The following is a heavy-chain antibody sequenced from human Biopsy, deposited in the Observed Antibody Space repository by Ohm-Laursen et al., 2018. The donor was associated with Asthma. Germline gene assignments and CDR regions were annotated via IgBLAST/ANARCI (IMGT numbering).Heavy chain of an antibody. J-gene: IGHJ4*02. Sequence: ASVKVSCKAFGYTFTSYYMHWVRQAPGQGLEWMGIINPSGGSTSYAQKFQGRVTMTRDTSTSTVYMELSSLRSEDTAVYYCARRGITGTTLDYWGQGTLVTVSS. CDR1: GYTFTSYY. CDR3: ARRGITGTTLDY. V-gene: IGHV1-46*01. D-gene: IGHD1-7*01. CDR2: INPSGGST.